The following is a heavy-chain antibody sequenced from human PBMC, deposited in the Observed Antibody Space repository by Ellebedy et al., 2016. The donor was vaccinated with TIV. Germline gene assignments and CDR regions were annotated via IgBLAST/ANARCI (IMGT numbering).Heavy chain of an antibody. Sequence: AASVKVSCKTSGYTFTVYYMHWVRQAPGQGLEWLGIINPNDGGTTFARKFQGRVSMPRDTSTSTVYMELSSLTSEDTAVYYCARGEGYGSSYFNFWGQGTLVTVSS. CDR1: GYTFTVYY. J-gene: IGHJ4*02. D-gene: IGHD6-6*01. V-gene: IGHV1-46*01. CDR2: INPNDGGT. CDR3: ARGEGYGSSYFNF.